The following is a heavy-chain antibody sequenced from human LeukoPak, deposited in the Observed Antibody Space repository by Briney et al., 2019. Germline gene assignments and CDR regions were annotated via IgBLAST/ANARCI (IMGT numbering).Heavy chain of an antibody. V-gene: IGHV3-30*01. J-gene: IGHJ4*02. Sequence: GGSLRHSCAASGFTFSSYAMHWVREAPGKGLEWVAVISYDGSNKYYADSVKGRFTISRDNSKNTLYLQMNSLRAEDTAVYYCAKIPRGYSYGYFYYFDYWGQGTLVTVSS. CDR2: ISYDGSNK. CDR3: AKIPRGYSYGYFYYFDY. D-gene: IGHD5-18*01. CDR1: GFTFSSYA.